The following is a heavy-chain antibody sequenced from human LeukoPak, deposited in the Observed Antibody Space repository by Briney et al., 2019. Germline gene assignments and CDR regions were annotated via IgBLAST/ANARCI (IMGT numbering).Heavy chain of an antibody. CDR3: AKYEVGVTKFLAP. J-gene: IGHJ5*02. CDR2: ISGSAIST. Sequence: GSLRLSCSASGFTFNTYAMSWVRQAPGTGLEWVSGISGSAISTYSADSVKGRFTLSRDNPTNSVPLQINSLRAEDRAIYYCAKYEVGVTKFLAPWGQGTLVTVSS. CDR1: GFTFNTYA. V-gene: IGHV3-23*01. D-gene: IGHD1-26*01.